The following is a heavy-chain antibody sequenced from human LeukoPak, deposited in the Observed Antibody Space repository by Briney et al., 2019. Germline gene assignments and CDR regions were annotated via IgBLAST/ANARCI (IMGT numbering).Heavy chain of an antibody. CDR2: MSGSGGRT. Sequence: PGGSLRLSCAASGFTFSSYAMSWVRQAPGKGLEWVAAMSGSGGRTHYADSVKGRFTISSDNSKNTLHLQMNSLRAEDTAVYYCAKDLYYGSGSYEGDNWFDPWGQGTLVTVSS. CDR3: AKDLYYGSGSYEGDNWFDP. D-gene: IGHD3-10*01. CDR1: GFTFSSYA. J-gene: IGHJ5*02. V-gene: IGHV3-23*01.